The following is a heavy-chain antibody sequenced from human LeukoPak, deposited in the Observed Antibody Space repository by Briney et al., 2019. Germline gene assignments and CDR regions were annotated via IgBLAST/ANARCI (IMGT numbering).Heavy chain of an antibody. CDR1: GFTVSSNY. D-gene: IGHD2-15*01. Sequence: PGGSLRLSCAASGFTVSSNYMSWVRQAPGKGLEWVSIIYSDGTKYYADSVKGRFTISRDNSKNTLFLHMNTLRAEDTAVYYCARGRCTGGNCYFQYFHDWGQGTLVTVSS. CDR3: ARGRCTGGNCYFQYFHD. J-gene: IGHJ1*01. CDR2: IYSDGTK. V-gene: IGHV3-53*01.